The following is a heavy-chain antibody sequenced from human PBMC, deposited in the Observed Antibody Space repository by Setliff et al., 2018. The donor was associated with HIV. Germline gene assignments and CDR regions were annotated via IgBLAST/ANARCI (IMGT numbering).Heavy chain of an antibody. D-gene: IGHD3-22*01. J-gene: IGHJ4*02. CDR3: AKEHYERSGFSN. Sequence: GGSLRLSCVASRFSLFRDDGMHWVRQAPGKGLEWVAFIRFDGSYKYYADSVEGRFTISRDNSKNTVFLQMNSLRAEGTAVYYCAKEHYERSGFSNWGQGTLVTVSS. CDR2: IRFDGSYK. V-gene: IGHV3-30*02. CDR1: RFSLFRDDG.